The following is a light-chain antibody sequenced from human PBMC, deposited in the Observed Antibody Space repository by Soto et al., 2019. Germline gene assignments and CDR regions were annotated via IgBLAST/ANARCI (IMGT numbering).Light chain of an antibody. J-gene: IGKJ5*01. Sequence: DIVMTQSPDSLAVSLGERATINCKSSQSVLSNSNNKNYLAWYQQTPGQPPRLLISWASTREFGVPDRFSGSESWTDFTLTISSLQAEDVAVYYCQQYFTTPITFGQGTRLEIK. V-gene: IGKV4-1*01. CDR2: WAS. CDR1: QSVLSNSNNKNY. CDR3: QQYFTTPIT.